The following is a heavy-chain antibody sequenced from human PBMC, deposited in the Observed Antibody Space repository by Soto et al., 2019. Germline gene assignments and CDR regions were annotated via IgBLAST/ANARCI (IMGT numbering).Heavy chain of an antibody. CDR3: ARDDSSGFYYYGMYV. Sequence: PSETLSLTCAVYGGSFSGYYWSWTRQPPGKGLEWIGEINHSGSTNYNPSLKSRVTISVDTSKNQFSLKLSSVTAADTAVYYCARDDSSGFYYYGMYVWGQGTTVTSP. V-gene: IGHV4-34*01. D-gene: IGHD6-19*01. J-gene: IGHJ6*02. CDR1: GGSFSGYY. CDR2: INHSGST.